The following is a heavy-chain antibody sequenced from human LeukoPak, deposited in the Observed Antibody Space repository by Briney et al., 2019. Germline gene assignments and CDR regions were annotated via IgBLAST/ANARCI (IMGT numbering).Heavy chain of an antibody. D-gene: IGHD1-7*01. Sequence: ASVKVSCKASGGTFSSYAISWVRQAPGQGLEWMGGIIPIFGTANYAQKFQGRVTITTDESTSTAYMELSSLGSEDTAVHYCARVAFFNNWNYGWWFDPWGQGTLVTVSS. CDR2: IIPIFGTA. V-gene: IGHV1-69*05. J-gene: IGHJ5*02. CDR3: ARVAFFNNWNYGWWFDP. CDR1: GGTFSSYA.